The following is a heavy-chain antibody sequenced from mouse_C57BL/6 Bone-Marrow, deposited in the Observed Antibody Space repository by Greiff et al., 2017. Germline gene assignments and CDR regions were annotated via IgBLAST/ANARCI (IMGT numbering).Heavy chain of an antibody. CDR3: TSYYYGSRWFDY. J-gene: IGHJ2*01. V-gene: IGHV14-4*01. Sequence: EVQLQQPGAELVRPGASVKLSCTASGFNIKDDYMHWVKQRPEQGLEWIGWIDPANGDTEYAPKFQGKATITADTSSNTAYLQLSSLTSEDTAVYYCTSYYYGSRWFDYWGQGTTLTVSS. D-gene: IGHD1-1*01. CDR2: IDPANGDT. CDR1: GFNIKDDY.